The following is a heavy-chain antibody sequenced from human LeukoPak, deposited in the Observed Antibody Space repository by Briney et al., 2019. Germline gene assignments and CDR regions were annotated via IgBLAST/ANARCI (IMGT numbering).Heavy chain of an antibody. V-gene: IGHV3-33*01. Sequence: GGSLRLSCAASGFTFSTYAMHWVRQAPGKGLEWVAVIWYDRTNKYYADSVKGRFTISRDNSKNTLYLQMSSLRAEDTAVYYCARDRLTAVTTFHFDYWGQGTLVTVSS. CDR2: IWYDRTNK. CDR3: ARDRLTAVTTFHFDY. D-gene: IGHD4-17*01. J-gene: IGHJ4*02. CDR1: GFTFSTYA.